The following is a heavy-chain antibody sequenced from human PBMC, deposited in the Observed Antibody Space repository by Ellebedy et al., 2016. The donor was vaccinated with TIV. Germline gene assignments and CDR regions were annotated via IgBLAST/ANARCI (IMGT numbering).Heavy chain of an antibody. V-gene: IGHV4-61*02. CDR2: IYTSGSP. CDR3: ASLTIPGGSDY. Sequence: SETLSLXCTASGGSINSGANYWTWIRQPAGKGLEWIGRIYTSGSPIYNPSLKSRVSMSIDTSKNHFSLELNSVTAADTAVYYCASLTIPGGSDYWGQGTLVTVSS. CDR1: GGSINSGANY. D-gene: IGHD3-3*01. J-gene: IGHJ4*02.